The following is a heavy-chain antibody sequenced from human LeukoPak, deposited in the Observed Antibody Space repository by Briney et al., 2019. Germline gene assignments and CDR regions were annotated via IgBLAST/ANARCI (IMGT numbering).Heavy chain of an antibody. D-gene: IGHD7-27*01. V-gene: IGHV1-8*01. CDR1: GYTFTTYD. CDR2: MNPNSGNT. CDR3: ATFPKLGNWFDP. Sequence: ASVKASCKPSGYTFTTYDINWVRQAPGQGLEWMGWMNPNSGNTGYAQKFQGRVTMTRNTSISTAYMELSSLRSEDTALYYCATFPKLGNWFDPWGQGTLVTVSS. J-gene: IGHJ5*02.